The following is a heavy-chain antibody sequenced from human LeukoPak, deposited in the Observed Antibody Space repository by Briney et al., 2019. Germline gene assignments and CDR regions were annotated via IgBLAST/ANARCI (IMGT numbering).Heavy chain of an antibody. J-gene: IGHJ3*02. D-gene: IGHD2-2*01. CDR3: ARRRYCSSTSCYAGAFDI. CDR2: IYPGDSDT. CDR1: GYSFTNYW. V-gene: IGHV5-51*01. Sequence: GESLKISCKGSGYSFTNYWIAWVRQMAGKGLEWMGIIYPGDSDTRYSPSFQGQVTISADKSISTAYLEWSSLKASDPAMYYCARRRYCSSTSCYAGAFDIWGQGTMVTVSS.